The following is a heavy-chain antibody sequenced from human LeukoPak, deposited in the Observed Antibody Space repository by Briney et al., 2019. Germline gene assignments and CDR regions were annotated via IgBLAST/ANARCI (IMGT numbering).Heavy chain of an antibody. Sequence: GGSLRLSCVASGFTFSSFSMSWVRKAPGKGLEWVSAIRDSGDTTYYADSVKRRFTISRDNSKNTLYLQMNSLRAEDAAVYYCAKCQGLIDRFDYWGQGTLVTVSS. CDR2: IRDSGDTT. D-gene: IGHD3-22*01. V-gene: IGHV3-23*01. CDR3: AKCQGLIDRFDY. J-gene: IGHJ4*02. CDR1: GFTFSSFS.